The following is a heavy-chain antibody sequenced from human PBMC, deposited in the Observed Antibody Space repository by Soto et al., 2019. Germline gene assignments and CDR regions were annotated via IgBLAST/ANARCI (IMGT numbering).Heavy chain of an antibody. CDR3: ARRGYSYGPGPQYYYYYGIDV. CDR1: GGSISRYY. J-gene: IGHJ6*02. V-gene: IGHV4-59*01. CDR2: IYYSGST. Sequence: SETLSLTCAVSGGSISRYYWSWIRQPPGKGLEWIGYIYYSGSTNYNPSHNSRVTISVDTSKNQFSLKLKSVTAADTAVYYCARRGYSYGPGPQYYYYYGIDVSGQGTTVTVSS. D-gene: IGHD5-18*01.